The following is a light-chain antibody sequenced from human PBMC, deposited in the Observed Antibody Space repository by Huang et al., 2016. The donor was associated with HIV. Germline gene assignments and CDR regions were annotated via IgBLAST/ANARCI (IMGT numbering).Light chain of an antibody. V-gene: IGKV3-20*01. Sequence: EIVLTQSPGTLSLSPGERATLPCRASQSVSSSYLAWYQQKPGQAPRLLIYGASSRATGIPDRFSGRGSGTDFTLTISRLEPEDFAVYYCHHYGGSPQTFGQGTKVEIK. CDR1: QSVSSSY. CDR3: HHYGGSPQT. J-gene: IGKJ1*01. CDR2: GAS.